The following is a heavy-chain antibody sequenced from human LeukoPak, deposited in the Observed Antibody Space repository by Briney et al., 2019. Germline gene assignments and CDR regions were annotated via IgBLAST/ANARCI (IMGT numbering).Heavy chain of an antibody. CDR2: INPNSGGT. J-gene: IGHJ4*02. CDR3: ARGEKYTVTTRFDY. Sequence: SVKVSCKASGYTFTGYYMHWVRQAPGQGLEWMGWINPNSGGTNYAQKFQGRVTMTRDTSISTAYMELSRLRSDDTAVYYCARGEKYTVTTRFDYWGQGTLVTVSS. D-gene: IGHD4-17*01. V-gene: IGHV1-2*02. CDR1: GYTFTGYY.